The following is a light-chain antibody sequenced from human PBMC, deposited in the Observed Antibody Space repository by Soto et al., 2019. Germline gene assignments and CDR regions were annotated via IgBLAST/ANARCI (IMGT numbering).Light chain of an antibody. CDR2: EVT. CDR1: SDHNNYI. CDR3: SSYTSSTTLV. V-gene: IGLV2-14*01. J-gene: IGLJ1*01. Sequence: QSVLTQSSSASASLGSSVKLTCTLSSDHNNYIIAWHQQHPGKAPKLMIYEVTSRPSGVSTRFSGSKSGNTASLTISGLQAEDEADYYCSSYTSSTTLVFGTGTKLTVL.